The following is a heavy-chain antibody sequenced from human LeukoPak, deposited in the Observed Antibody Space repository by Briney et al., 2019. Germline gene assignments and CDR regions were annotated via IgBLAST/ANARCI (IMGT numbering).Heavy chain of an antibody. D-gene: IGHD2-21*02. Sequence: SETLSLTCTVSGGSISSYYWSWIRQPPGKGLEWIGYIYYSGSTNYNPSLKSRVTISVDTSKNQFSLKLSSVTAADTAAYYCARHTVTATFDYWGQGTLVTVSS. CDR3: ARHTVTATFDY. CDR2: IYYSGST. J-gene: IGHJ4*02. CDR1: GGSISSYY. V-gene: IGHV4-59*08.